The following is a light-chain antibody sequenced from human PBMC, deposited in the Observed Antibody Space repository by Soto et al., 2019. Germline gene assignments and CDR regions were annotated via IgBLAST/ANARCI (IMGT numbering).Light chain of an antibody. CDR1: QSISSW. J-gene: IGKJ1*01. CDR3: QQYNSYSSWT. Sequence: DIENPHCPSTLSASVWDRVTITSRASQSISSWLAWYQQKPGKAPKLLIYDASSLESGVPSRFSGSGSGTEFTLTISSLQPDDFATYYCQQYNSYSSWTFGQGTKVDTK. CDR2: DAS. V-gene: IGKV1-5*01.